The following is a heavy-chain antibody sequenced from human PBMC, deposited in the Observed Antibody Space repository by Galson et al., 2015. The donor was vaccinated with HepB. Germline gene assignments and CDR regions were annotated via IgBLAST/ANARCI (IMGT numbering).Heavy chain of an antibody. CDR2: IDPSDSYT. D-gene: IGHD3-10*01. CDR1: GYSFTSYW. CDR3: ASPDWFGESGDGMDV. V-gene: IGHV5-10-1*01. Sequence: QSGAEVKKPGESLRISCKGSGYSFTSYWISWVRQMPGKGLEWMGRIDPSDSYTNYSPSFQGHVTISADKSISTAYLQWSSLRASDTAMYYCASPDWFGESGDGMDVWGRGTTVTVSS. J-gene: IGHJ6*02.